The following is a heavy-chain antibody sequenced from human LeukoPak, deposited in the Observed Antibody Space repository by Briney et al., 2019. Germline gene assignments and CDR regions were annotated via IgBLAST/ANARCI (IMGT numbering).Heavy chain of an antibody. D-gene: IGHD6-19*01. Sequence: GGSLRLSCAASGFTFSSFTMNWVRQAPGKGLEWVSAISGSGGSAHYADSVKGRFTISRDNSKNTLSLQMNSLRAEDTAVYYCAKVSSGWYLFNFDYWGQGTLVTVSS. CDR3: AKVSSGWYLFNFDY. CDR1: GFTFSSFT. V-gene: IGHV3-23*01. J-gene: IGHJ4*02. CDR2: ISGSGGSA.